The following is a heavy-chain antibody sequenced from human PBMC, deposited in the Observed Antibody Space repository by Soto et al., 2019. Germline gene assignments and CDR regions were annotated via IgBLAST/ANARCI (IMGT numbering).Heavy chain of an antibody. V-gene: IGHV4-34*01. Sequence: SVTLSLTCAVEGGSICGYCLTWIRQPPGTGLEWIGEINHSGSTNYNPSLKSRVTISVDTSKNQFSLKLTSVTAADTAVYYCARDKITGLFDYWGQGTLVTVSS. D-gene: IGHD2-8*02. CDR2: INHSGST. J-gene: IGHJ4*02. CDR1: GGSICGYC. CDR3: ARDKITGLFDY.